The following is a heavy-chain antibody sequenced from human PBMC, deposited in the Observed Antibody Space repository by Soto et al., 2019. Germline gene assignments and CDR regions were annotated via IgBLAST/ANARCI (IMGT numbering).Heavy chain of an antibody. V-gene: IGHV1-69*13. CDR1: GGTFSNYA. Sequence: SVKVSCKVSGGTFSNYAIDWVRLAPGHGLEWMGGIVPIFGTTYYTQKFQGRATIIADDSTTTAYLEMGSLRSEDTAIYYCARVEAVAGLYNDHGLDVWG. CDR3: ARVEAVAGLYNDHGLDV. D-gene: IGHD6-19*01. CDR2: IVPIFGTT. J-gene: IGHJ6*02.